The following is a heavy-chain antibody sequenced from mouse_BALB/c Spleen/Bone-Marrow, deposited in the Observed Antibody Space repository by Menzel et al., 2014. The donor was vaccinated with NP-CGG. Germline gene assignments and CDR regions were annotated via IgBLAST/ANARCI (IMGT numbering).Heavy chain of an antibody. Sequence: QVQLQQSGPELVKPGASVKMSCQASGYTFTGYVINWVKQRTGQGLERIGEIYPGSGSTYYNEKFKGKATLTADKSSNTASMQLGSLTSEDAAVYFCARLDGNYRYAMDYWGQGTSATVPS. J-gene: IGHJ4*01. D-gene: IGHD2-1*01. CDR3: ARLDGNYRYAMDY. CDR2: IYPGSGST. CDR1: GYTFTGYV. V-gene: IGHV1-77*01.